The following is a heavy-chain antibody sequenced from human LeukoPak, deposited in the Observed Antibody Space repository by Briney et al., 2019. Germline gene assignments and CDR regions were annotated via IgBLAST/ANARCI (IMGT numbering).Heavy chain of an antibody. Sequence: SETLSRTCTVSGGSLSSYYVSWFRQPPGKGLEWIGYIYYSGSTNYNPSLKSRVTISVHTSKNQFSLKLSSVTVADTAVYYFARSVRSHQDAFDIWGQGTMVTVSS. CDR3: ARSVRSHQDAFDI. J-gene: IGHJ3*02. CDR1: GGSLSSYY. V-gene: IGHV4-59*01. CDR2: IYYSGST.